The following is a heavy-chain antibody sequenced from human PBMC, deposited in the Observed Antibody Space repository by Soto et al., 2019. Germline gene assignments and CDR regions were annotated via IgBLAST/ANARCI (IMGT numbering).Heavy chain of an antibody. D-gene: IGHD2-2*01. V-gene: IGHV3-23*01. CDR2: ISGSGSST. Sequence: GGSLRLSCAASGFTFSSYAMSWVRQAPGKGLECVSAISGSGSSTYYADSVKGRFTISRDNSKNTLYLQMNSLRAEDTAVYYCATLPAATLKYYYYGMDVWGQGTTVTVSS. CDR3: ATLPAATLKYYYYGMDV. CDR1: GFTFSSYA. J-gene: IGHJ6*02.